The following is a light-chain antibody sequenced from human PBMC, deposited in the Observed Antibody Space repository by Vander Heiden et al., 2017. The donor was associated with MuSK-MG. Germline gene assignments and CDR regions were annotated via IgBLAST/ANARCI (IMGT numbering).Light chain of an antibody. CDR2: GKN. CDR1: SLRSYY. Sequence: SSALTPDPAVSVALGQTVRITCPGDSLRSYYARWYQQKPGQAPVLVIYGKNNRPSGIPYRFSGSGSGNTASLTITGAQAEDEADYYCNSRDSSGNHLGVFGGGTKLTVL. V-gene: IGLV3-19*01. CDR3: NSRDSSGNHLGV. J-gene: IGLJ2*01.